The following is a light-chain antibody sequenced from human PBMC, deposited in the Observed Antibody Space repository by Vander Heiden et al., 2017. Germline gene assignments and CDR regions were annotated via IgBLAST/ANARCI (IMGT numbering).Light chain of an antibody. CDR1: HDISKF. CDR3: QQFGGLPLS. V-gene: IGKV1-33*01. CDR2: DAS. Sequence: DIQMTQSPSSLSASVGDRVTITCQASHDISKFLNWYQQKSGKGPKLLIYDASHLQTGVPPRFSGSGSGTHFTLTIRNLQPEDMATYYCQQFGGLPLSFGGGTKVE. J-gene: IGKJ4*01.